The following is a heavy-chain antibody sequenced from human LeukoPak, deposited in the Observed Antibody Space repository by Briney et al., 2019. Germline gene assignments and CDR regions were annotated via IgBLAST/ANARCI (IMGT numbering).Heavy chain of an antibody. CDR1: GGSISSGSYC. D-gene: IGHD2-15*01. V-gene: IGHV4-61*09. J-gene: IGHJ5*02. CDR3: ARVDGSCSGGSCPSGNWFDP. CDR2: IYTSGST. Sequence: PSETLSLTCTVSGGSISSGSYCWSWIRQPAGKGLEWIGHIYTSGSTNYNPSLKSRVTISVDTSKNQFSLKLTSVTAADTAVYYCARVDGSCSGGSCPSGNWFDPWGQGTLVTVSS.